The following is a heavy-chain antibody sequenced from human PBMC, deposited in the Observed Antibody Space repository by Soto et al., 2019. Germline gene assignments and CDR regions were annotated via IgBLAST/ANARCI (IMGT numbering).Heavy chain of an antibody. CDR2: IYPGDSDT. V-gene: IGHV5-51*01. CDR1: GYSFTSYW. Sequence: VESLKISCKGSGYSFTSYWIGWVRQMPGKGLGWMGIIYPGDSDTRYSPSFQGQVTISADKSISTAYLQWSSLKASDTAMYYCARTSAAGKYYYGMDVWGQGTTVTVSS. D-gene: IGHD6-13*01. J-gene: IGHJ6*02. CDR3: ARTSAAGKYYYGMDV.